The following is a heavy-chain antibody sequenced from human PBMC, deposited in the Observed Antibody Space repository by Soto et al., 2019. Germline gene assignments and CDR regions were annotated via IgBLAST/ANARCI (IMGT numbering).Heavy chain of an antibody. CDR3: ARGSRYCSSTSCYTFDY. CDR1: GYTFTSYD. CDR2: MNPNSGNT. V-gene: IGHV1-8*01. D-gene: IGHD2-2*02. J-gene: IGHJ4*02. Sequence: QVPLVQSGAEVKKPGASVKVSCKASGYTFTSYDINWVRQATGQGLEGMGWMNPNSGNTGYPQKFQGRVTITRHTHISTAYMELSSLRSEDTAVYSCARGSRYCSSTSCYTFDYWDQGTLVTVSS.